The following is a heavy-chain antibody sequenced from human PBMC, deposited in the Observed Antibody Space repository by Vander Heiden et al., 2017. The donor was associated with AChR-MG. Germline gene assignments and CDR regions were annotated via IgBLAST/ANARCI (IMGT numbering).Heavy chain of an antibody. V-gene: IGHV1-69*06. CDR3: ARDLKLPLVTLSAHDAFDI. Sequence: QVQLVQSGAEVKKPGSSVKVSCKASGGTFSSYAISWVRQAPGQGLEWMGGIIPIFGTANYAQKFQGRVTITADKSTSTAYMELSSLRSEDTAVYYCARDLKLPLVTLSAHDAFDIWGQGTMVTVSS. J-gene: IGHJ3*02. CDR1: GGTFSSYA. D-gene: IGHD2-21*02. CDR2: IIPIFGTA.